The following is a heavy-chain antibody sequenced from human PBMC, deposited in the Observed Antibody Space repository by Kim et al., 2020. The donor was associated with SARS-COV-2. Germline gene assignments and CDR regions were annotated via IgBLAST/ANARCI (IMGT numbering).Heavy chain of an antibody. CDR3: ASFSGFSGQWLVSRNSWFDT. CDR1: GGSISSSSYY. J-gene: IGHJ5*02. D-gene: IGHD6-19*01. Sequence: SETLSLTCTVSGGSISSSSYYWGWIRQPPGMGLEWIGSIYYSGSTYYNPSLKSRVTISVDTSKNQFSLRLSSVTAADTAVYYCASFSGFSGQWLVSRNSWFDTWGQGTLVTVYS. V-gene: IGHV4-39*01. CDR2: IYYSGST.